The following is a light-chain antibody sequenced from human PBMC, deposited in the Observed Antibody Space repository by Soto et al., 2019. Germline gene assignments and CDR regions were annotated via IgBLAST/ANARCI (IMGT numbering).Light chain of an antibody. Sequence: QSALTQPASVSGSPGQSITISCTGTSSDVGGYNYVSWYQQHPGKAPKLMSYDVSNLPSGVSNRFSGSKSGNTASLTISGLQAEDEADYYCSSYTCSSTLVFGGGTKLTVL. V-gene: IGLV2-14*01. CDR3: SSYTCSSTLV. J-gene: IGLJ2*01. CDR2: DVS. CDR1: SSDVGGYNY.